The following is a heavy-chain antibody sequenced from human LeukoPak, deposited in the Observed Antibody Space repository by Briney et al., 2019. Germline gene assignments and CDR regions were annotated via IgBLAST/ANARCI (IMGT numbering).Heavy chain of an antibody. V-gene: IGHV4-4*02. Sequence: SETLSLTCTVSDGSIKTNYWWTWVRQPPGKGLEWIGETWHSGSSTNYNPSLKSRVTISVDKPKSQFSLKLTSVTAADTAIYYCARVALSYYYDSSGYPDYWGQGTLVTVSS. J-gene: IGHJ4*02. D-gene: IGHD3-22*01. CDR2: TWHSGSST. CDR1: DGSIKTNYW. CDR3: ARVALSYYYDSSGYPDY.